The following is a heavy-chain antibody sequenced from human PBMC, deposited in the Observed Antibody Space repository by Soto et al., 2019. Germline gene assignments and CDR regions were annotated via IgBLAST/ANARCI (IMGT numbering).Heavy chain of an antibody. CDR3: AKLYFLETRVYYYPYMDV. D-gene: IGHD3-3*01. J-gene: IGHJ6*03. V-gene: IGHV3-23*01. CDR2: IRGSGGST. CDR1: GFTFSSYA. Sequence: GGSLRLSCAASGFTFSSYAMSWVRQAPGKGLEWVSAIRGSGGSTYYADSVKGRFTISRDNSKNTLYLQMNSLRAEDTAVYYCAKLYFLETRVYYYPYMDVWGKGTTVTVSS.